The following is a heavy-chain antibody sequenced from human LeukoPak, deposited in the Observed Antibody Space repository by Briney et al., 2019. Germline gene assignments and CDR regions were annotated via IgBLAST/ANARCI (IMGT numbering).Heavy chain of an antibody. Sequence: ASVKVSCKASVYIFTSYGISWVRQAPGQRLEWMGWISVYNGNKKYAQKFQGRVTMTTDTSTSTAYMEGRSLRSDDSAVYYCARDLQYFDYWDRGTLVTVSS. V-gene: IGHV1-18*04. CDR2: ISVYNGNK. CDR3: ARDLQYFDY. J-gene: IGHJ4*02. CDR1: VYIFTSYG.